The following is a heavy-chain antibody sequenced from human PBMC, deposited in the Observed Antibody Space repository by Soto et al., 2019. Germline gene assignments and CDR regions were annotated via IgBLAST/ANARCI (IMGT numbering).Heavy chain of an antibody. CDR3: ARLSYYYDSSGYYYYGMDV. V-gene: IGHV4-39*01. CDR2: IYYSGST. Sequence: SETLSLTCTVSGGSISSSSYYWGWIRQPPGKGLEWIGSIYYSGSTNYNPSLKSRVTISVDTSKNQFSLKLSSVTAADTAVYYCARLSYYYDSSGYYYYGMDVWGQGTTVTVSS. J-gene: IGHJ6*02. D-gene: IGHD3-22*01. CDR1: GGSISSSSYY.